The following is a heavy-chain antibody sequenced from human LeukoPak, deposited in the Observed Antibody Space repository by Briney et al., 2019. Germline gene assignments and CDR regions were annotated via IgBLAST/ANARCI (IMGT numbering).Heavy chain of an antibody. CDR1: GFTFSSYS. J-gene: IGHJ4*02. CDR2: VTTSSSYI. D-gene: IGHD6-19*01. CDR3: ARVHSSGQLETFDY. V-gene: IGHV3-21*01. Sequence: GGSLRLSCATSGFTFSSYSMNWVRQAPGRGLEWVSSVTTSSSYIYYADSVKGRFTSSRDNAKNSLYLQMNSLRAEDTAVYYCARVHSSGQLETFDYWGQGTPVTVSS.